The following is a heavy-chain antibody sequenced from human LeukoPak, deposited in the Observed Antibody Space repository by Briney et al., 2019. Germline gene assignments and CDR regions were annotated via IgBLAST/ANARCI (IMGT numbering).Heavy chain of an antibody. Sequence: SETLSLTCTVSGGSISSYYWSWIRQPPGKGLEWIGYIYYSGGTNYNPSLKGRVTISVDTSKNQFSLKLSSVTAADTAVYYCAREYSSSWYGGFDYWGQGTLVTVSS. CDR3: AREYSSSWYGGFDY. CDR2: IYYSGGT. J-gene: IGHJ4*02. D-gene: IGHD6-13*01. CDR1: GGSISSYY. V-gene: IGHV4-59*01.